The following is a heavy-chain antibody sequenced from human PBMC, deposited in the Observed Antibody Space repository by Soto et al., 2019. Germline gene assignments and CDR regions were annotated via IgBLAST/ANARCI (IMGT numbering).Heavy chain of an antibody. Sequence: EVHLLESGGGLVQRGGSLRLSCTASGFTFSDYAMAWVRQAPGKGLEWVSPISGGASVTYYGDSVKGRFTIYRDNAKKTLFRELNRLTAEYTATNYCAKDLSQNYYSPFEFWGKCTKVTVSS. CDR1: GFTFSDYA. V-gene: IGHV3-23*01. D-gene: IGHD3-10*01. CDR3: AKDLSQNYYSPFEF. J-gene: IGHJ1*01. CDR2: ISGGASVT.